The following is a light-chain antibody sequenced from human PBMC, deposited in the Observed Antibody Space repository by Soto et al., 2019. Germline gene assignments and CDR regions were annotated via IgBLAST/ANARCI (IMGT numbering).Light chain of an antibody. Sequence: EIVLTQSPATLSLSPGERANLSCRASQSVSSNLAWYQQKPGQAPRLLIYGASNRATGIPDRFSGSGSGTDFTLTISRLEPEDFAVYYCQQYGSSGTFGQGTKVDIK. CDR1: QSVSSN. CDR3: QQYGSSGT. V-gene: IGKV3-20*01. CDR2: GAS. J-gene: IGKJ1*01.